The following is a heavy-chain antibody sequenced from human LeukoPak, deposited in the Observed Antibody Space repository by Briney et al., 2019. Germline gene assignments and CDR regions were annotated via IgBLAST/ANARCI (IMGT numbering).Heavy chain of an antibody. J-gene: IGHJ6*02. CDR3: ARVGVYCSSTSCSIKNYYYYGMDV. CDR2: IYTSGST. D-gene: IGHD2-2*01. CDR1: GGSISSYY. Sequence: PSETLSLTCTVSGGSISSYYWSWIRQPAGKGPEWIGRIYTSGSTNYNPSLKSRVTMSVDTSKNQFSLKLSSVTAADTAVYYCARVGVYCSSTSCSIKNYYYYGMDVWGQGTTVTVSS. V-gene: IGHV4-4*07.